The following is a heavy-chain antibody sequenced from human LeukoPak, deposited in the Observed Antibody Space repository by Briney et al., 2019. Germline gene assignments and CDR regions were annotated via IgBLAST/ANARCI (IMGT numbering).Heavy chain of an antibody. J-gene: IGHJ4*02. V-gene: IGHV3-74*01. Sequence: GGSLRLSCAASGFTFTNYWMHWVRQAPGKGLVWVSRINSDGSSTSYAASVKGRFTISRDNAKNTLYLQVSSLRAEDTAVYYCARGDIVVVPASNLFDYWGQGTLATVSS. D-gene: IGHD2-2*01. CDR1: GFTFTNYW. CDR2: INSDGSST. CDR3: ARGDIVVVPASNLFDY.